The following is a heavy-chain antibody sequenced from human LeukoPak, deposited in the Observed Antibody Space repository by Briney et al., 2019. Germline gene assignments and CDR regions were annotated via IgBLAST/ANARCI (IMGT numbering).Heavy chain of an antibody. CDR1: GYTFTSYY. Sequence: EASVKVSCKASGYTFTSYYMHWVRQAPGQGLEWMGIINPSGGSTSYAQKFQGRVTMTRDTSTSTVYMELSSLRSEDTAVYYCARQSMIVVVKYYYYYMDVWGKGTTVTISS. V-gene: IGHV1-46*01. CDR3: ARQSMIVVVKYYYYYMDV. D-gene: IGHD3-22*01. J-gene: IGHJ6*03. CDR2: INPSGGST.